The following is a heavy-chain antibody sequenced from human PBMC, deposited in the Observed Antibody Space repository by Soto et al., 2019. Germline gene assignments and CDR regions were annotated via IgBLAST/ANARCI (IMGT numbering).Heavy chain of an antibody. V-gene: IGHV3-48*03. CDR1: GFTLSSYE. Sequence: EVQLVESGGGLVQPGGSLRLSCVGSGFTLSSYEMTWVRQAPGKGLEWVAWISYSGSPTGHADSVKGRFTISRDNAKNSLYLQMNSLRVEDTAVYYCVRDRSLKVPTSMYYWGRGALVTVSS. J-gene: IGHJ4*01. D-gene: IGHD3-10*02. CDR2: ISYSGSPT. CDR3: VRDRSLKVPTSMYY.